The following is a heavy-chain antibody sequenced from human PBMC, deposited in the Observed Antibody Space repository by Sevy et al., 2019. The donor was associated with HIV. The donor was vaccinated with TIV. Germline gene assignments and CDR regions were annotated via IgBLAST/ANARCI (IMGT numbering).Heavy chain of an antibody. CDR1: GFTLSSHG. V-gene: IGHV3-30*02. Sequence: GGSLRLSCVASGFTLSSHGMHWVRQAPGKGLEWVSLIRFDGTTKYYGDSVKGRFTISRDNSKNTLYLQMNSLRVEDTAVYYCAKGLGMVQGALLSDDTWGQGTMVTVSS. J-gene: IGHJ3*02. D-gene: IGHD3-10*01. CDR3: AKGLGMVQGALLSDDT. CDR2: IRFDGTTK.